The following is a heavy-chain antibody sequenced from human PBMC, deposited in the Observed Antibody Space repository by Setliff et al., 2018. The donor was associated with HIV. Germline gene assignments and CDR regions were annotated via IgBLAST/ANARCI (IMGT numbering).Heavy chain of an antibody. CDR1: GFTFSNYA. J-gene: IGHJ6*02. CDR3: AKDWKVWFGELSQDYYYGMDV. V-gene: IGHV3-30-3*01. Sequence: GGSLRLSCAASGFTFSNYAMHWVRQAPGKGLEWVAVISYDGSNKYYADSVKGRFTISRDNSKNTLYLQMNSLRAEDTAVYYCAKDWKVWFGELSQDYYYGMDVWGQGTTVTVSS. CDR2: ISYDGSNK. D-gene: IGHD3-10*01.